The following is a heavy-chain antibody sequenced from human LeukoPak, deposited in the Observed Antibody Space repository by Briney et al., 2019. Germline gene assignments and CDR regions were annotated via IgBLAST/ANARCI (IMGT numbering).Heavy chain of an antibody. CDR3: ARGKRGRRYCSGGSCYLSYYYYMDV. Sequence: ASVKVSCTASGYTFTSYDNNWVRQATGQGLEWMRWMNTNSGNTGYAQKFQGRVTITRNTSISTAYMELSSLRSEDTAVYYCARGKRGRRYCSGGSCYLSYYYYMDVWGKGTTVTVSS. V-gene: IGHV1-8*03. CDR1: GYTFTSYD. D-gene: IGHD2-15*01. J-gene: IGHJ6*03. CDR2: MNTNSGNT.